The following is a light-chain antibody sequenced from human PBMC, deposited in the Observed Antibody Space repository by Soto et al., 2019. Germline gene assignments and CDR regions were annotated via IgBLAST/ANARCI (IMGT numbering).Light chain of an antibody. CDR3: QQYNNWPRT. CDR1: QSVSSN. J-gene: IGKJ1*01. Sequence: EIGMTQSPAPLSISPGERATLSCRASQSVSSNLAWYQQKPGQAPRLLIYGASTRATGIPARFSGSGSGTEFTLTISSLQSEDFAVYYCQQYNNWPRTFGQGTKV. CDR2: GAS. V-gene: IGKV3-15*01.